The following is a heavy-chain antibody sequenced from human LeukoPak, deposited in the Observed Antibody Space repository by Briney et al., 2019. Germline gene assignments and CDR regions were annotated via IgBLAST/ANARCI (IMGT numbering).Heavy chain of an antibody. J-gene: IGHJ3*02. CDR2: IIPIFGPA. CDR1: GGTFSSYA. CDR3: AGRQVAYYYDSSGYYYQGGSGAFDI. V-gene: IGHV1-69*13. Sequence: ASVKVSCKASGGTFSSYAIGWVRQAPGQGLEWMGGIIPIFGPANYAQKFQDRVTITADESTNTAYMELSSLRSEDTAVYYCAGRQVAYYYDSSGYYYQGGSGAFDIWGQGTMVTVSS. D-gene: IGHD3-22*01.